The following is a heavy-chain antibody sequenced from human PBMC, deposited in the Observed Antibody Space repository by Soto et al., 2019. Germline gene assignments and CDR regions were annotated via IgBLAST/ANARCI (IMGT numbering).Heavy chain of an antibody. D-gene: IGHD2-2*03. CDR1: GYTLTSYR. V-gene: IGHV1-3*01. J-gene: IGHJ6*02. Sequence: ASVKVYCKAAGYTLTSYRGRWVRQAPGQRLEWTGWINAGNGNTKYPEKFQGRVTITRDTSASTAYLELGSLRSEDTAVYYCATPIGYCSSTSCNLGWDGMDVWGQGTTVTVSS. CDR3: ATPIGYCSSTSCNLGWDGMDV. CDR2: INAGNGNT.